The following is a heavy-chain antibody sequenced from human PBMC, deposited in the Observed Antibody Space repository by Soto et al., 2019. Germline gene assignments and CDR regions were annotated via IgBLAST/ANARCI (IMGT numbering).Heavy chain of an antibody. D-gene: IGHD6-19*01. J-gene: IGHJ4*02. CDR3: ARGQWLDNY. CDR2: ISDSGTT. V-gene: IGHV4-34*01. CDR1: GGAFSGYQ. Sequence: SETLSLTCAVYGGAFSGYQWSWIRQPPGKGLEWIGEISDSGTTRYNPSLKSRLTISVDTSKNQFSLKLSTVTAADTAVYYCARGQWLDNYWGQGTLVTVSS.